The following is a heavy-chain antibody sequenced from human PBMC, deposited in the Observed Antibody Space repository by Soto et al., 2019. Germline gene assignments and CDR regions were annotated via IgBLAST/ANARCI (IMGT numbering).Heavy chain of an antibody. Sequence: QVQLVQSGAEVKKPGSSVKVSCKASGGTLRNYAFTWVRQAPGQGLEWMGGIIPIFNTANYAQKFQGRVTITADESTITAYMEVNSLRSEDTSMYYCERVRPTEYVGNYNNGMDVWGQGTTVTVSS. J-gene: IGHJ6*02. D-gene: IGHD1-26*01. CDR2: IIPIFNTA. V-gene: IGHV1-69*01. CDR1: GGTLRNYA. CDR3: ERVRPTEYVGNYNNGMDV.